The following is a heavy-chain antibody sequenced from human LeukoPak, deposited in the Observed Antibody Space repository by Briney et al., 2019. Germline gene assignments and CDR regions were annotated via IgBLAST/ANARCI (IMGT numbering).Heavy chain of an antibody. V-gene: IGHV3-48*02. J-gene: IGHJ3*02. CDR3: ARDLAIVGTTTRAFDI. Sequence: GGSLRLSCAAPGFTFSSYIMNWVRQAPGKGLEWVSYISSSSRTIYYADSVKGRFTISRDNAKNSLYLQMNSLRDEDTAVYYCARDLAIVGTTTRAFDIWGQGTMVTVSS. D-gene: IGHD1-26*01. CDR2: ISSSSRTI. CDR1: GFTFSSYI.